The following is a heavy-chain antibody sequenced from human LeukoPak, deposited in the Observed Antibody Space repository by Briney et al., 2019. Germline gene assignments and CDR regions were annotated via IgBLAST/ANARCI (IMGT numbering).Heavy chain of an antibody. J-gene: IGHJ6*02. V-gene: IGHV4-61*01. CDR3: ARGASWGYYYYYYGMDV. D-gene: IGHD7-27*01. CDR1: GGSISSSSYY. Sequence: KPSETLSLTCTVSGGSISSSSYYWSWIRQPPGKGLEWIGYIYYSGSTNYNPFLKSRVTISVDTSKNQFSLKLSSVTAADTAVYYCARGASWGYYYYYYGMDVWGQGTTVTVSS. CDR2: IYYSGST.